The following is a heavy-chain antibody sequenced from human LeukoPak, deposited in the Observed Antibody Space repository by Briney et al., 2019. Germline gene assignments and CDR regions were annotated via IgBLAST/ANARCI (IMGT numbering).Heavy chain of an antibody. CDR2: ISSSSSYI. Sequence: GGSLRLSCAASGFTFSSYSMNWVRQAPGKGLEWASSISSSSSYIYYADSVKGRFTISRDNAKNSLYLQMNSLRAEDTAVYYCASPAPPHYYDSSGYERKDAFDIWGQGTMVTVSS. CDR3: ASPAPPHYYDSSGYERKDAFDI. D-gene: IGHD3-22*01. CDR1: GFTFSSYS. J-gene: IGHJ3*02. V-gene: IGHV3-21*01.